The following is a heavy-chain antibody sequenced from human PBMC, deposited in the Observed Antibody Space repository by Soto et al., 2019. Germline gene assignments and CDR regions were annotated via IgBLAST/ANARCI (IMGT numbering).Heavy chain of an antibody. CDR1: GGSFSGYC. CDR3: ARVHGDYVYYYYYMDV. CDR2: INHSGST. Sequence: SETLSLTCAVYGGSFSGYCWSWIRQPPGKGLEWIGEINHSGSTNYNPSLKSRVTISVDTSKNQFSLKLSSVTAADTAVYYCARVHGDYVYYYYYMDVWGKGTTVTVSS. J-gene: IGHJ6*03. V-gene: IGHV4-34*01. D-gene: IGHD4-17*01.